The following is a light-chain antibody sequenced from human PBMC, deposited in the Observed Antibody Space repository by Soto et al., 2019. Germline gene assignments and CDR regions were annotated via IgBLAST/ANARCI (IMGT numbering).Light chain of an antibody. V-gene: IGKV1-5*03. CDR1: QSISSW. CDR3: QQFNSHPAA. Sequence: DIQMTQSPSTLSASVGDSVIITCRASQSISSWLAWYQQKPGKAPKLLIYQASSLQSGVPSRFSGSGSGTEFTLTITSLQPDDFATYYCQQFNSHPAAFGPGTKVDIK. CDR2: QAS. J-gene: IGKJ3*01.